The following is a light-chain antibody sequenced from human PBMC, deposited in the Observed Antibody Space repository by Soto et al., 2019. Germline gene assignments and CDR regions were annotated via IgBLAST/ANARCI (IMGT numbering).Light chain of an antibody. CDR2: EVT. J-gene: IGLJ2*01. CDR3: SSYTGSSTPVV. Sequence: QSALTQPASVSGSPGQSIAISCTGTGSDVGAYNYVSWYHQYPGKAPKLLIFEVTNRPLGVSDRFSGSKSGNTASLTISGLQAEDEGDYYCSSYTGSSTPVVFGGGTKFTVL. CDR1: GSDVGAYNY. V-gene: IGLV2-14*01.